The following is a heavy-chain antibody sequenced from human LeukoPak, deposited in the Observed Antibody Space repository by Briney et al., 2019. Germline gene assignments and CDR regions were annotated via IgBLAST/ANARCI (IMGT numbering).Heavy chain of an antibody. D-gene: IGHD6-19*01. CDR2: ISSSSSYI. V-gene: IGHV3-21*01. CDR3: ARVSGSGWYAIDY. Sequence: GGSLRLSCAASGFTFSSYSMNWVRQAPGKGLEWVSSISSSSSYIYYADSVKGRFTISRDNAKNSLYLQMNSLRAEDTAVYYCARVSGSGWYAIDYWGQGTLVTVSS. J-gene: IGHJ4*02. CDR1: GFTFSSYS.